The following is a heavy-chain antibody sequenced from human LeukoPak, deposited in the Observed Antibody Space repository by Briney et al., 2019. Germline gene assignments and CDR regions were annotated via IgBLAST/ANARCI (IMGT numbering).Heavy chain of an antibody. CDR3: ASTLNYYGSGSYGY. CDR2: IYYSGST. CDR1: GGSTSSSDYY. J-gene: IGHJ4*02. D-gene: IGHD3-10*01. Sequence: SETLSLTCTVSGGSTSSSDYYCGWIRQPPGTDLEWIGSIYYSGSTYYSPSLKSRVTISVDTSKNQFSLKLSSVTAADTAVYYCASTLNYYGSGSYGYWGQGTLVTVSS. V-gene: IGHV4-39*07.